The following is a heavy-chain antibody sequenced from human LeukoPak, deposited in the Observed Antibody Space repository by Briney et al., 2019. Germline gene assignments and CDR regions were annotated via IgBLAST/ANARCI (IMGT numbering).Heavy chain of an antibody. CDR2: IYYSGST. D-gene: IGHD4-17*01. V-gene: IGHV4-39*01. CDR1: GGSISSSSYY. Sequence: SETLSLTCTVSGGSISSSSYYWGWIRQPPGKGLEWIGSIYYSGSTYYNPSLKSRVTISVDTSKNQFSLKLSSVTAADTAVYYCATLGGNDGDYETIILAPNPFDYWGQGTLVTVSS. J-gene: IGHJ4*02. CDR3: ATLGGNDGDYETIILAPNPFDY.